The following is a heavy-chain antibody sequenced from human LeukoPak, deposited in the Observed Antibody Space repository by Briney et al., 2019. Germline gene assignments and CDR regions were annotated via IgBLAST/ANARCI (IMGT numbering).Heavy chain of an antibody. CDR3: ASSSGWYYFGY. V-gene: IGHV4-61*01. CDR2: IYYSGST. D-gene: IGHD6-19*01. CDR1: GGSVSSGSYY. J-gene: IGHJ4*02. Sequence: PSETLSLTCTVSGGSVSSGSYYWSWIRQPPGKGLEWIGYIYYSGSTNYNPSHKSRVTISVDTSKNQFSLKLSSVTAADTAVYYCASSSGWYYFGYWGQGTLVTVSS.